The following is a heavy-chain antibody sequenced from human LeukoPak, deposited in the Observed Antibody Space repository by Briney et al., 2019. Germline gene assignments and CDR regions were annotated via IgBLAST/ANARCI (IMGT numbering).Heavy chain of an antibody. Sequence: SETLSLTCTVSGGSISSYYWSWIRQPAGKGLEWIGRIYTSGSTNYNPSLKSRVTTSVDTSKNQFSLKLSSVTAADTAVYYCARSLMGSGSGLLFDYWGQGTLVTVSS. J-gene: IGHJ4*02. D-gene: IGHD3-22*01. CDR2: IYTSGST. CDR3: ARSLMGSGSGLLFDY. V-gene: IGHV4-4*07. CDR1: GGSISSYY.